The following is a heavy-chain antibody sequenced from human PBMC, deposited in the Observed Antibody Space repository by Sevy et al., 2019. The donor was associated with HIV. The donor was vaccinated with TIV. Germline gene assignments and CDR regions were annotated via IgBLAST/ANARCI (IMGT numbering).Heavy chain of an antibody. V-gene: IGHV3-15*01. D-gene: IGHD2-8*01. Sequence: GGSLRLSCAASGFTFRDAWMTWVRQAPGKGLEWVGRIKSKTDGETTDNAIPVKGRFTISRDDSKNTLYLQMNSLKTEDTDLYYCINNRGFCTNGVCVKYFDYWGQGTLVTVSS. J-gene: IGHJ4*02. CDR1: GFTFRDAW. CDR2: IKSKTDGETT. CDR3: INNRGFCTNGVCVKYFDY.